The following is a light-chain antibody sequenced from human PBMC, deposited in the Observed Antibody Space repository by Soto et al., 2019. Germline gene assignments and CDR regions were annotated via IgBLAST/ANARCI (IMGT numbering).Light chain of an antibody. CDR3: QQYNSYHT. J-gene: IGKJ5*01. CDR1: QSISSW. Sequence: DIQMTQSPSTLSASVGDRVTITCRASQSISSWLAWYQQKPGKAPKLLIYDASSLESGVPSRFSGSGSGTEFTLTISSLQPDYFATYYCQQYNSYHTFGRGTRLEIK. CDR2: DAS. V-gene: IGKV1-5*01.